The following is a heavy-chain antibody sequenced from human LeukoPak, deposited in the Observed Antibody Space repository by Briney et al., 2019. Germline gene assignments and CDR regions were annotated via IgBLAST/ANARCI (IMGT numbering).Heavy chain of an antibody. CDR3: ARDPFGSGYDDEIFDY. J-gene: IGHJ4*02. D-gene: IGHD5-12*01. V-gene: IGHV3-48*03. CDR2: ISSSGSTI. Sequence: GGSLRLSCAASGFTFSSYEMNWVRQAPGKGLEWVSYISSSGSTIYYADSVKGRFTISRDNAKNSLYLQMNSLRAEDTAVYYCARDPFGSGYDDEIFDYWGQGTLVTVSS. CDR1: GFTFSSYE.